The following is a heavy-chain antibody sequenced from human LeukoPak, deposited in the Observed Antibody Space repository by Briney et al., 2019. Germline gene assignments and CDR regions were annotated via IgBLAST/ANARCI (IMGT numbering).Heavy chain of an antibody. V-gene: IGHV1-46*01. CDR1: GYTFSRYY. D-gene: IGHD3-16*01. J-gene: IGHJ5*02. CDR3: ARGGARFDFDP. Sequence: ASVKVSRKASGYTFSRYYMHWVRQAPGQGLEWMGIINPSGGTGYAQKFQGRVTMTRDTSTTTVYMELSRLRSEDTAVYYCARGGARFDFDPWGQGTLVTVSS. CDR2: INPSGGT.